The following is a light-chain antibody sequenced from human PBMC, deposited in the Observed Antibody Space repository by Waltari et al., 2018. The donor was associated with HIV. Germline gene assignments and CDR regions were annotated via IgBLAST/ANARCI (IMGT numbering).Light chain of an antibody. CDR1: QSVRSSY. CDR2: GAY. CDR3: LHHGGSLT. V-gene: IGKV3-20*01. Sequence: DIVLTQSPGTLSLSPGEGATLSCRASQSVRSSYLAWYQQNPGQAPRLLIYGAYNRATCIPDRFSGSGSVTDFTLTISRLEPEDFAVFYCLHHGGSLTFGQGTKL. J-gene: IGKJ2*01.